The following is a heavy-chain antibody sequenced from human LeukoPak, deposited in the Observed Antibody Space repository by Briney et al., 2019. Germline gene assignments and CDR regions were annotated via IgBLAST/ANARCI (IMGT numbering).Heavy chain of an antibody. J-gene: IGHJ4*02. CDR2: VYWNDDK. D-gene: IGHD5-24*01. CDR1: GSSLRTTGVG. V-gene: IGHV2-5*01. Sequence: SGPTLVNPTQTLTLTCTLSGSSLRTTGVGVGWIRQPPGKALEWLALVYWNDDKRYRPSLKSRLTVSKNNSKHEAGLILTNMVPLETSTYYCAHRMQKARSASFDYWGQGTLVTVSS. CDR3: AHRMQKARSASFDY.